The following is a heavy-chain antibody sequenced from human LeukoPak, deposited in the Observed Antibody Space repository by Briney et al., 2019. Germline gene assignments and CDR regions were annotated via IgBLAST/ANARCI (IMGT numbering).Heavy chain of an antibody. CDR2: IYYSGST. CDR3: ARQTGSGLFILP. CDR1: GGSFSSYY. D-gene: IGHD3/OR15-3a*01. V-gene: IGHV4-59*08. J-gene: IGHJ4*02. Sequence: RSSETLSLTCTVSGGSFSSYYWSWIRQPPGKGLEWIGYIYYSGSTNYNPSLKSRVTISVDTSKNQFSLKLSSVTAADTAVYYCARQTGSGLFILPGGQGTLVTVSS.